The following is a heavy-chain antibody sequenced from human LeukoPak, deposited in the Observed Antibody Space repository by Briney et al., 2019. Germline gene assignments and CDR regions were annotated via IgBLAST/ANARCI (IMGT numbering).Heavy chain of an antibody. V-gene: IGHV1-46*01. Sequence: GASVKVSCKASGYTFTSYYMHRVRQPPGQGLEWMGIINPSGGSTSYAQKFQGRVTMTRDTSTSTVYMELSSLRSEDTAVYYCARRGYSYGYADYWGQGTLVTVSS. J-gene: IGHJ4*02. D-gene: IGHD5-18*01. CDR1: GYTFTSYY. CDR2: INPSGGST. CDR3: ARRGYSYGYADY.